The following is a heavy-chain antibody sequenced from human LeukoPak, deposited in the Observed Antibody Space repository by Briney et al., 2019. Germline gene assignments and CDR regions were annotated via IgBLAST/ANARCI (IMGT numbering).Heavy chain of an antibody. CDR1: GGSIRSYY. CDR2: IYYSGST. J-gene: IGHJ4*02. CDR3: ARHDYYGSGSYYNRGGFDY. D-gene: IGHD3-10*01. Sequence: SETLSLTCTVSGGSIRSYYWSWIRQPPGKGLEWIGYIYYSGSTNYNPSLKSRVTISVDTSKNQFSLKLSSVTAADTAVYYCARHDYYGSGSYYNRGGFDYWGQGTLVTVSS. V-gene: IGHV4-59*08.